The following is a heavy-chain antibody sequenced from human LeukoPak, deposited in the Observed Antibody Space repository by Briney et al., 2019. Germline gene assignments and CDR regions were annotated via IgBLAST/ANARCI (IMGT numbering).Heavy chain of an antibody. CDR1: GFTFSSYA. J-gene: IGHJ1*01. Sequence: PGGSLRLSCAASGFTFSSYAMHWVRQAPGKGLEWVAVISYDGSNKYYADSVKGRFTISRDNSKNTLYLQMNSLRAGDTAVYYCARSDSVVTATWYFQHWGQGTLVTVSS. V-gene: IGHV3-30-3*01. CDR3: ARSDSVVTATWYFQH. CDR2: ISYDGSNK. D-gene: IGHD2-21*02.